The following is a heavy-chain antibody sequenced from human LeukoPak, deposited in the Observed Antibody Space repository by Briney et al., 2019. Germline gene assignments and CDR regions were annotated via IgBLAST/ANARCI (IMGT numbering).Heavy chain of an antibody. V-gene: IGHV4-30-2*01. D-gene: IGHD1-26*01. CDR3: ARDLGGYSGFLDY. CDR2: IYHSGST. J-gene: IGHJ4*02. Sequence: SETLSLTCTVSGGSISSGGYYWSWIRQPPGKGLEWIGYIYHSGSTYYNPSLKSRVTISVDRSKNQFSLKLSSVTAADTAVYYCARDLGGYSGFLDYWGQGPWSPSPQ. CDR1: GGSISSGGYY.